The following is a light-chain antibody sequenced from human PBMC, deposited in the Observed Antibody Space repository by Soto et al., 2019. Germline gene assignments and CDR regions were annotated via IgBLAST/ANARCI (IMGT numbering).Light chain of an antibody. CDR2: GTS. CDR3: QQYCSTPFT. V-gene: IGKV3-20*01. J-gene: IGKJ5*01. Sequence: EVVLTQSPATLYLSPGERATLSCTASQSVSSTYLAWYQQQPGQAPRLLMSGTSNRATGTPDRVSGSGSGTDFTLNISRLEHEDLAVYYCQQYCSTPFTFGHGTRLEI. CDR1: QSVSSTY.